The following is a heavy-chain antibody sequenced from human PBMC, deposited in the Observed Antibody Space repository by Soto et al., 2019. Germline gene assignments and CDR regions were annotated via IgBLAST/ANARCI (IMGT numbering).Heavy chain of an antibody. J-gene: IGHJ4*01. CDR3: ATEDYGAYAF. Sequence: GASVKVSCKPFGYTFTAYYIHWVRQAPGQGLECVGWVDPRSGATNYEQRFQGRVVMTRDMSVHTVYMELSGLTSDDTAIYYCATEDYGAYAFWGQGTLVTVSS. V-gene: IGHV1-2*02. CDR2: VDPRSGAT. D-gene: IGHD4-17*01. CDR1: GYTFTAYY.